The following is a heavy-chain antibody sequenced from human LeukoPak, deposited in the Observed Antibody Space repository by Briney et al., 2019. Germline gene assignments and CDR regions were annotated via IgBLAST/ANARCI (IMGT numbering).Heavy chain of an antibody. V-gene: IGHV3-30*03. CDR1: GFIFSNYG. CDR2: ISHDGTNK. D-gene: IGHD3-10*01. CDR3: ARGSYYYGSESLNDAFDI. J-gene: IGHJ3*02. Sequence: PGGSLRLSCTGSGFIFSNYGMHWVRQAPGKGPEWVAVISHDGTNKYYADSVKGRFTISRDNSKNTLYLQMNSLRAEDTAVYYCARGSYYYGSESLNDAFDIWGQGTMVTVSS.